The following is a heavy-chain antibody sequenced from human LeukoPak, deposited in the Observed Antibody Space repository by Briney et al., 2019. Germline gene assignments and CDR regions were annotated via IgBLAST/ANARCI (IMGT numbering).Heavy chain of an antibody. D-gene: IGHD2-15*01. Sequence: GASVKVSCRASGYTFTSYGISWVRQAPGQGLEWMGWISAYNGNTNYAQNLQGRDTMATDTSTSTAYMELRSLRSDDTAVYYCARSGGYCSGGSCYQLDWFDPWGQGTLVTVSS. CDR1: GYTFTSYG. V-gene: IGHV1-18*01. CDR3: ARSGGYCSGGSCYQLDWFDP. CDR2: ISAYNGNT. J-gene: IGHJ5*02.